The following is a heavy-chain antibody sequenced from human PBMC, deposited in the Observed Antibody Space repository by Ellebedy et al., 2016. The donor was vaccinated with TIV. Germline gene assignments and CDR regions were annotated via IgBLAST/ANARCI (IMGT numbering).Heavy chain of an antibody. Sequence: GESLKISXAASGLIFSNVWMGWVRQAPGKGLEWVANINKDGSEKYYADSVKGRFIISRDNAKNSSFLQMNSLRGDDAAMYYCTGRGGCNTSCSDHWGHGTVVSGSS. D-gene: IGHD3-16*01. CDR2: INKDGSEK. V-gene: IGHV3-7*01. CDR3: TGRGGCNTSCSDH. CDR1: GLIFSNVW. J-gene: IGHJ4*01.